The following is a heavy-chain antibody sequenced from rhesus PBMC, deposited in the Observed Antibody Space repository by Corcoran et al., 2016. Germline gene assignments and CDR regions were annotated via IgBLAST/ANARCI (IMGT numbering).Heavy chain of an antibody. CDR1: GGSISGYY. CDR3: ARRLKSGSYYYVRYFDY. J-gene: IGHJ4*01. Sequence: QVQLQESGPGLVKPSETLSLTCAVSGGSISGYYWSWIRQSPGKGLAWIGRIYGTGGRTDYSPSLKSRVAIATGTTKNQFVLGLSSVTAADTAVYYCARRLKSGSYYYVRYFDYWGQGVLVTVSS. V-gene: IGHV4-160*01. CDR2: IYGTGGRT. D-gene: IGHD3-16*01.